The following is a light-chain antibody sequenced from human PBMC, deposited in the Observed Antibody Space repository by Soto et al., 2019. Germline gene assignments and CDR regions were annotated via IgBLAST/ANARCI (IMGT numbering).Light chain of an antibody. J-gene: IGLJ1*01. CDR2: KGT. CDR3: CSSAPESTYV. V-gene: IGLV2-23*01. CDR1: SSDVGAYNS. Sequence: QSALAQPASVSGSPGQSITISCTGTSSDVGAYNSVSWYQQHPHKAPQVIIYKGTQRPSGVSNRFSGSTSGNAASLTISGXQADDEADYFCCSSAPESTYVFGSGTRSPS.